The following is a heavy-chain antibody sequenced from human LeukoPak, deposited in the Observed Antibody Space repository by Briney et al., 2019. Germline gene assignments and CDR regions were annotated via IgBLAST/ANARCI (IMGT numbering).Heavy chain of an antibody. CDR3: AKEGYYYDSSGCYPPTF. Sequence: GGSLRLSCAASGFTFSSYAMSWVRQAPGKGLEWVSAISGSGGSTYYADSVKGRFTISRDNSKNTLYLQMNSLRAEDTAVYYCAKEGYYYDSSGCYPPTFWGQGTLVTVSS. CDR1: GFTFSSYA. CDR2: ISGSGGST. J-gene: IGHJ4*02. D-gene: IGHD3-22*01. V-gene: IGHV3-23*01.